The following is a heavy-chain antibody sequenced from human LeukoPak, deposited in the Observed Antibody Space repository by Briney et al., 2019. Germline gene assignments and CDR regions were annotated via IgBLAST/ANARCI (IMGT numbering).Heavy chain of an antibody. J-gene: IGHJ4*02. Sequence: SETLSLTCTVSGGSISSGSYFWGWIRQPPGKGLEWIGSIYYSGITYYNPSLMSRVTISVDMSKNQFSLQLSSVTAADTAVYYCARERLRGVTVPYYFDYWGQGTLVTVSS. CDR1: GGSISSGSYF. V-gene: IGHV4-39*02. CDR3: ARERLRGVTVPYYFDY. CDR2: IYYSGIT. D-gene: IGHD3-10*01.